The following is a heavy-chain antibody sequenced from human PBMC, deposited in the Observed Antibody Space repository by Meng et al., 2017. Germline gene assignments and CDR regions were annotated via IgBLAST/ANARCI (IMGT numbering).Heavy chain of an antibody. J-gene: IGHJ4*02. CDR1: AGTFSSYD. D-gene: IGHD2-21*02. Sequence: SVKVSCKASAGTFSSYDTSWVRQAPGQGLEWMGGIIPIFGTANYAQKFQSRGTITADKSTSTAYMELSSLRSEDKAVYYCARAGPLEYQAYCGGDCYSSHFDYWGQGTLVTVSS. V-gene: IGHV1-69*06. CDR2: IIPIFGTA. CDR3: ARAGPLEYQAYCGGDCYSSHFDY.